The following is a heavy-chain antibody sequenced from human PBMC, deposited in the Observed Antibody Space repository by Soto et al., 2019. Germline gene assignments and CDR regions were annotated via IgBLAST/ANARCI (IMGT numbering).Heavy chain of an antibody. CDR1: GGTFSSYA. J-gene: IGHJ5*02. CDR3: ARTPLYCSGGSCYPSWFDP. V-gene: IGHV1-69*01. CDR2: IIPIFGTA. Sequence: QVQLVQSGAEVKKPGSSVKVSCKASGGTFSSYAISWVRQAPGQGLEWMGGIIPIFGTANYAQKFQGRVTVTADESTSPAYMKLSSLRSEDTAVYYCARTPLYCSGGSCYPSWFDPWGQGTLVTVSS. D-gene: IGHD2-15*01.